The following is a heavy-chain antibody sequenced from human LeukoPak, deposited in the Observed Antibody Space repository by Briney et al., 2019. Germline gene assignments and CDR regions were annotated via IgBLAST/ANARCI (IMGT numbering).Heavy chain of an antibody. V-gene: IGHV1-69*13. CDR3: ASPNYYDSSGYGIPNDAFDI. CDR2: IIPIFGTA. CDR1: GGTFSSYA. D-gene: IGHD3-22*01. J-gene: IGHJ3*02. Sequence: SVKVSCKASGGTFSSYAISWVRQAPGQGPEWMGGIIPIFGTANYAQKFQGRVTITADESTSTAYMELSSLRSEDTAVYYCASPNYYDSSGYGIPNDAFDIWGQGTMDTVSS.